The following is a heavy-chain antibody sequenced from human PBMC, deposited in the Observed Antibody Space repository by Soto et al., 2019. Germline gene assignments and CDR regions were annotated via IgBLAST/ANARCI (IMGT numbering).Heavy chain of an antibody. V-gene: IGHV1-69*01. Sequence: QVQLVQSGAAVRKPGSSVKVSCKASGGTFTKYAITWVRQAPRQGLEWMGGIVPLPVTTNYAQKFRGRVTISADVSTSTAYLELSSLRSEDTAVYYCGSGVGVRGGSSGWPDYAFDVWGQGTMVIVSS. CDR1: GGTFTKYA. J-gene: IGHJ3*01. CDR2: IVPLPVTT. D-gene: IGHD6-19*01. CDR3: GSGVGVRGGSSGWPDYAFDV.